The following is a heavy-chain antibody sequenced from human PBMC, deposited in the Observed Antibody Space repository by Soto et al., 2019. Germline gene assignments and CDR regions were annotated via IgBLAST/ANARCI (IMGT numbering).Heavy chain of an antibody. CDR2: IYYTGTT. J-gene: IGHJ4*02. CDR3: ARLVYGGSYLDY. V-gene: IGHV4-31*03. CDR1: NGSISDGTFH. D-gene: IGHD4-17*01. Sequence: SETLSLTCTVSNGSISDGTFHWSWIRQHPGKGLEWIGYIYYTGTTDYNPSPKSRVTISSDTSKNQFSLKFTSVTAADTAVYHCARLVYGGSYLDYWGQGSLVTVSS.